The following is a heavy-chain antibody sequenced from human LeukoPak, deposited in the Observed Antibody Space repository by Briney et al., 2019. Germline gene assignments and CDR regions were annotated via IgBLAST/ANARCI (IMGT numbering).Heavy chain of an antibody. Sequence: GGSLRLSCAASGLTFSSYSMNWVRQAPRKGLEWLSYISSASNTIYYADSVKGRFTISRDNAKNSLYLQMNSLRAEDTAVYYCARDGWFGDYNWFDPWGQGTLVTVSS. V-gene: IGHV3-48*01. J-gene: IGHJ5*02. CDR3: ARDGWFGDYNWFDP. CDR2: ISSASNTI. CDR1: GLTFSSYS. D-gene: IGHD3-10*01.